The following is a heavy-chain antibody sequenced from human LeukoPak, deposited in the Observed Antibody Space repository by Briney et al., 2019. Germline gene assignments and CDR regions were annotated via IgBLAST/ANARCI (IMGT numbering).Heavy chain of an antibody. J-gene: IGHJ5*02. D-gene: IGHD3-3*01. CDR2: IYYSGSA. Sequence: SETLSLTCTVSGGSISSSNYYWGWIRQPPGKGLEWIGTIYYSGSAYYNPSLKSRVTISLEMSQTQFSLKLSSVTAADTAVYYCVRRVAWSGSNNWFDPWGQGTLVTVSS. CDR3: VRRVAWSGSNNWFDP. CDR1: GGSISSSNYY. V-gene: IGHV4-39*01.